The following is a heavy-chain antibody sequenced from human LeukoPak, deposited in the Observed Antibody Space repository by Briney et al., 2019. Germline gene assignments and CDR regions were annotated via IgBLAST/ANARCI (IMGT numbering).Heavy chain of an antibody. J-gene: IGHJ4*02. Sequence: GGSLRLSCAASGFTFSNYGMNWVRQAPGKGLEWVSYISSSSSTISYADSVKGRFTISRDKAKNSLYLQMNSLRAEDTAVYYCARGGAARPDYWGRGTLVTVSS. CDR3: ARGGAARPDY. V-gene: IGHV3-48*01. CDR1: GFTFSNYG. CDR2: ISSSSSTI. D-gene: IGHD6-6*01.